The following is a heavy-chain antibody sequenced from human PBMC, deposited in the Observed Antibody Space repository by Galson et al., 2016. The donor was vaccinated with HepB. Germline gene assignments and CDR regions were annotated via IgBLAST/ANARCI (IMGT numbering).Heavy chain of an antibody. CDR3: ARDPAFQLITGAYFDL. CDR1: GGTFSNYA. J-gene: IGHJ2*01. V-gene: IGHV1-69*06. D-gene: IGHD3-16*01. CDR2: IIPIFGTT. Sequence: SVKVSCKASGGTFSNYAISWVRQAPGQGLEWMGGIIPIFGTTNYALKFQGRVTITADKPTSTTYMERSSLRFDDTAVYYCARDPAFQLITGAYFDLWGRGTLVTVSS.